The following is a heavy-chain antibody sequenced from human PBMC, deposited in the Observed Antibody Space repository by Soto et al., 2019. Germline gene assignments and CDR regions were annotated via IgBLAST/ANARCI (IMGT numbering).Heavy chain of an antibody. V-gene: IGHV1-69*06. CDR3: ARDLEFRDGNISHLDY. J-gene: IGHJ4*02. CDR2: IIPIFGTP. Sequence: QVQLVQSGAEVKTPGSSVKVSCKASGGTFSNHAFSWVRQAPGQGLEWMGGIIPIFGTPNYAQKFQVRVTITADKSTSTLYMELNSLTSEDTAVYYCARDLEFRDGNISHLDYWGQGTLVTVSS. D-gene: IGHD3-10*01. CDR1: GGTFSNHA.